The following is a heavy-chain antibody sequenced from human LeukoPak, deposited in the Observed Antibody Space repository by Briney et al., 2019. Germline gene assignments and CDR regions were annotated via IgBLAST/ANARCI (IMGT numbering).Heavy chain of an antibody. CDR1: GFTFSNFY. CDR3: AKDDNYIRFSS. CDR2: ISNSGTTI. V-gene: IGHV3-11*04. J-gene: IGHJ5*02. D-gene: IGHD3-16*01. Sequence: PGGSLRLSCAASGFTFSNFYMTWIRQAPGKGLEWVSYISNSGTTIYYADSVKGRFTMSRDNGKNSLYLQMNSLRAEDTAVYYCAKDDNYIRFSSWGQGALVTVSS.